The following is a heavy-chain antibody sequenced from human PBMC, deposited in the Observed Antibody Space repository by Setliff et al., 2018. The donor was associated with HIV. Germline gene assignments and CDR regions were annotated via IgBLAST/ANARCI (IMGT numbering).Heavy chain of an antibody. J-gene: IGHJ4*02. CDR2: ISGSGNST. V-gene: IGHV3-23*01. D-gene: IGHD3-22*01. CDR3: AKASRGEYYDNSGFFVTYFDN. CDR1: GFSFSSYA. Sequence: GESLKISCTASGFSFSSYAMSWVRQAPGKGLEWVSGISGSGNSTYYADSVKGRSTISRDNSGDTLYLHMNNLRAEDTAVYYCAKASRGEYYDNSGFFVTYFDNWGQGKLVTVSS.